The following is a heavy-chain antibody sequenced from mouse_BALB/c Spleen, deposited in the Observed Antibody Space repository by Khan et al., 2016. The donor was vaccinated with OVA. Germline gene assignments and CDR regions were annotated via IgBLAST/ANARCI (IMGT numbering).Heavy chain of an antibody. CDR1: GFSLTDYG. V-gene: IGHV2-6-5*01. Sequence: QVQLKESGPGLVAPSQSLSITCTVSGFSLTDYGVSWIRQPPGKGLEWLGVIWGGGSKYYNSALKSRLSISKDNSKSPVPLIMISLQTDDTAMYYCAKVVWSYYFSLDYWGQGTSGTVPS. CDR2: IWGGGSK. D-gene: IGHD1-1*02. CDR3: AKVVWSYYFSLDY. J-gene: IGHJ4*01.